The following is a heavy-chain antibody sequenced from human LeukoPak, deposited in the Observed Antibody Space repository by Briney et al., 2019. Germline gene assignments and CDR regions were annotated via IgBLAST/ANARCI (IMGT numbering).Heavy chain of an antibody. CDR3: ATNTPYSSSWYLDY. CDR1: GYTFTGYY. J-gene: IGHJ4*02. CDR2: INPNSGGT. V-gene: IGHV1-2*02. Sequence: ASVKVPCKASGYTFTGYYMHWVRQAPGQGLEWMGWINPNSGGTNYAQKFQGRVTMTRDTSISTAYMELSRLRSDDTAVYYCATNTPYSSSWYLDYWGQGTLVTVSS. D-gene: IGHD6-13*01.